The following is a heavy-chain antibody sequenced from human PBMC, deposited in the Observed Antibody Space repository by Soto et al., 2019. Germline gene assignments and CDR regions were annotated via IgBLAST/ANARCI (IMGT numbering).Heavy chain of an antibody. D-gene: IGHD3-10*01. CDR2: IYYLGST. CDR3: ARDGYDGSGSPYPAY. Sequence: SETLSLTCSVSGGSMSEYFWSWIRQSPGKGLEWIGYIYYLGSTDYNPSLKSRVTISVDTSRRQFSLRLTSVTAADTAVYYCARDGYDGSGSPYPAYWGPGTQVTVS. V-gene: IGHV4-59*01. CDR1: GGSMSEYF. J-gene: IGHJ4*02.